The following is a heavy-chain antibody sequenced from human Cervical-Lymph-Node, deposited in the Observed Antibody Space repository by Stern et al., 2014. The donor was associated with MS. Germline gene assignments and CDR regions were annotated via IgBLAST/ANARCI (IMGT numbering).Heavy chain of an antibody. CDR3: ARVTEFLRFFYPDY. CDR1: GGAVSSGDRY. V-gene: IGHV4-31*03. D-gene: IGHD3-3*01. J-gene: IGHJ4*02. CDR2: ISYSGNT. Sequence: QLQLQESGPGLVKPSQTLSLTCTVSGGAVSSGDRYWSWIRQHPEKGLEWIGYISYSGNTYYNSSLESRVTISMDRSKNQFSLKLRSVTAADTAVYYCARVTEFLRFFYPDYWGQGIRVTVSS.